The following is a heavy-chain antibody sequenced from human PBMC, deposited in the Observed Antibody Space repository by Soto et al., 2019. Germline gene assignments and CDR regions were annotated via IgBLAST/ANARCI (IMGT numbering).Heavy chain of an antibody. D-gene: IGHD6-13*01. CDR3: VIDSGAKLSSS. CDR1: GGTFSSYR. V-gene: IGHV1-69*13. CDR2: IVPTYRTA. J-gene: IGHJ4*02. Sequence: ASLKVSCKASGGTFSSYRINWVRQAPGQGLEWVGAIVPTYRTADYAQTFQGRVTITADESPRTSYMQPRSLKSQVTAVYYCVIDSGAKLSSSWGQGTLVTVSS.